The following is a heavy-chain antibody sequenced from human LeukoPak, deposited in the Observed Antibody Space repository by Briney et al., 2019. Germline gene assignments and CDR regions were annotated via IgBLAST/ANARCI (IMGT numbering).Heavy chain of an antibody. J-gene: IGHJ4*02. CDR3: ARDRIQLWLPNHFDY. D-gene: IGHD5-18*01. CDR1: GYTFTGYY. Sequence: ASVKVSCKASGYTFTGYYMHWVRQAPGQGLEWMGWITPHSGGTNYAQKFQGRVTVTRDTSISTAYMELTRLRSDDTAVYYCARDRIQLWLPNHFDYWGQGTVVTVSS. CDR2: ITPHSGGT. V-gene: IGHV1-2*02.